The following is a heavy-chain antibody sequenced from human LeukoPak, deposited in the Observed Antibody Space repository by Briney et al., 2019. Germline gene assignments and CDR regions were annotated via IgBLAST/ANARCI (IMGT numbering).Heavy chain of an antibody. V-gene: IGHV4-4*07. CDR3: ARASPPPLVVPAAISPYYYYYMDV. CDR2: IYTSGST. Sequence: SETLSLTCTVSGGSISSYYWSWIRQPAGKGLEWIGRIYTSGSTNYNPSLKSRVTMSVDTSKNQFSLKLSSVTAADTAVYYCARASPPPLVVPAAISPYYYYYMDVWGKGTTVTVSS. J-gene: IGHJ6*03. D-gene: IGHD2-2*02. CDR1: GGSISSYY.